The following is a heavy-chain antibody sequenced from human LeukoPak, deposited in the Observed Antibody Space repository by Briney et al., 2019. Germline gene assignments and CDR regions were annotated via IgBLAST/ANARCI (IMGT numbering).Heavy chain of an antibody. CDR3: ARLWDGSGSYPYFDY. CDR2: IYYSGST. V-gene: IGHV4-39*01. J-gene: IGHJ4*02. Sequence: PSETLSLTCTVSGGSISSSSYYWGWIRQPPGKGLEWIGSIYYSGSTYYNPSLKSRVTISVDTSKNQFSLKLSSVTAADTAVYYCARLWDGSGSYPYFDYWGQGTLVTVSS. D-gene: IGHD3-10*01. CDR1: GGSISSSSYY.